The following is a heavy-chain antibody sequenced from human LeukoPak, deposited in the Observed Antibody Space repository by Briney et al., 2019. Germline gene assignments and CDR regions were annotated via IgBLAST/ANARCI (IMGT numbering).Heavy chain of an antibody. V-gene: IGHV3-30*02. CDR2: IRYDGSNK. J-gene: IGHJ4*02. CDR3: AKPLYYDILTGNGGYSDY. CDR1: GFTFSDYY. D-gene: IGHD3-9*01. Sequence: GGSLRLSCAASGFTFSDYYMSWIRQAPGKGLEWVAFIRYDGSNKYYADSVKGRFTISRDNSKNTLYLQMNSLRAEDTAVYYCAKPLYYDILTGNGGYSDYWGQGTLVTVSS.